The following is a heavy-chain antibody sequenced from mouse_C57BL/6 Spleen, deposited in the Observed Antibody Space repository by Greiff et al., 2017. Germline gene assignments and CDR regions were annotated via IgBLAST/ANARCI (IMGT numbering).Heavy chain of an antibody. D-gene: IGHD1-1*01. CDR3: ARRGLITTVVAWYFDV. Sequence: QVQLQQPGAELVKPGASVKLSCKASGYTFTSYWMQWVKQRPGQGLEWIGEIDPSDSYTNYNQKFKGKATLTVDTSSSTAYMQLSSLTSEDSAVYYCARRGLITTVVAWYFDVWGTGTTVTVSS. V-gene: IGHV1-50*01. CDR2: IDPSDSYT. CDR1: GYTFTSYW. J-gene: IGHJ1*03.